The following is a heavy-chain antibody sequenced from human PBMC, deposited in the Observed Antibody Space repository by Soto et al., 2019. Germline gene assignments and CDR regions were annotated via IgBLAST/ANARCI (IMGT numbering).Heavy chain of an antibody. CDR2: INAGNGNT. D-gene: IGHD3-10*01. V-gene: IGHV1-3*01. CDR1: GYTFTSYA. Sequence: QVQLVQSGAEVKKPGASVKVSCKASGYTFTSYAMHWVRQAPGQRLEWMGWINAGNGNTKYSQKFQGRVTITRDTAASTAYMELSSLRSEDTAVYYCERGSKTMVRGVIMKLDYWGQGTLVTVSS. J-gene: IGHJ4*02. CDR3: ERGSKTMVRGVIMKLDY.